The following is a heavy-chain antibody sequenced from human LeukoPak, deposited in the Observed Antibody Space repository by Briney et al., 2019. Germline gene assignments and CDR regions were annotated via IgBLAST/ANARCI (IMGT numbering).Heavy chain of an antibody. V-gene: IGHV1-3*01. CDR3: ARSTRRDGYKYPQFDY. CDR2: INAGNGNT. Sequence: GASVKVSCKASGYTFTSYAMHWVRQAPGQRLEWMGWINAGNGNTKYSQKFQGRVTITRDTSASTAYMELSSLRSEDTAVYYCARSTRRDGYKYPQFDYWGQGTLVTVSS. D-gene: IGHD5-24*01. J-gene: IGHJ4*02. CDR1: GYTFTSYA.